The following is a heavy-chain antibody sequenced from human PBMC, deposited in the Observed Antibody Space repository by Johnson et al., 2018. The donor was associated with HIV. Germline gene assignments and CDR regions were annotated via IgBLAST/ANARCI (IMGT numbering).Heavy chain of an antibody. CDR1: GFTFSRYG. D-gene: IGHD6-25*01. CDR3: ARRIAAADDAFDI. CDR2: IWYDGSNK. V-gene: IGHV3-30*19. J-gene: IGHJ3*02. Sequence: QVQLVESGGGVVQPGRSLRLSCAASGFTFSRYGMHWVRQAPGKGLEWVAVIWYDGSNKYYADSVKGRFTISRDNSKNTLYLQMNSLRAEDTAMYYCARRIAAADDAFDIWGQGTRVAVSS.